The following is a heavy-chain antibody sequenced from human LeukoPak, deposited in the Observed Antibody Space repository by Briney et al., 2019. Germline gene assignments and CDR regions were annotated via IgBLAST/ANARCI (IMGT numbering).Heavy chain of an antibody. D-gene: IGHD2-8*01. CDR3: ARVPTSYCTNGACPNWFDP. J-gene: IGHJ5*02. CDR1: GGSFSGYY. Sequence: SETLSLTCAVYGGSFSGYYWSWIRQPPGKGLEWIGEINHSGSTNYNPSLKSRVTISVDTSKNQFSLKLSSVTAADTAVYYCARVPTSYCTNGACPNWFDPWGQGTLVTVSS. V-gene: IGHV4-34*01. CDR2: INHSGST.